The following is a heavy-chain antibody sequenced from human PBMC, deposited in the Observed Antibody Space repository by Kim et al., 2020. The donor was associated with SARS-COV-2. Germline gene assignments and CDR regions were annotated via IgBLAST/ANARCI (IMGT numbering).Heavy chain of an antibody. J-gene: IGHJ6*02. CDR1: GGSISSGSYY. CDR2: IYTSGST. Sequence: SETLSLTCTVSGGSISSGSYYWSWIRQPAGKGLEWIGRIYTSGSTNYNPSLKSRVTISVDTSKNQFSLKLSSVTAADTAVYYCARGPDIVVVPAAIGVHYYYYGMDVWGQGNTVTVSS. V-gene: IGHV4-61*02. D-gene: IGHD2-2*02. CDR3: ARGPDIVVVPAAIGVHYYYYGMDV.